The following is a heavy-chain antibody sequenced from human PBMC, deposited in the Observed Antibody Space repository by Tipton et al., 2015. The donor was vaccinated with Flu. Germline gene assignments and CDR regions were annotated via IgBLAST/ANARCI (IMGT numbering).Heavy chain of an antibody. CDR2: IYPSGTT. V-gene: IGHV4-39*01. Sequence: TLSLTCTVSSGSIRSTNYFCAWIRQPPGKRLELIGSIYPSGTTYYNPSLKSRVTISVDTSKSQFSLMLRSVTAADTAVYYCARLSYYDVDLKNFYFDYWGPGTLVTVSS. CDR1: SGSIRSTNYF. CDR3: ARLSYYDVDLKNFYFDY. D-gene: IGHD3-10*02. J-gene: IGHJ4*02.